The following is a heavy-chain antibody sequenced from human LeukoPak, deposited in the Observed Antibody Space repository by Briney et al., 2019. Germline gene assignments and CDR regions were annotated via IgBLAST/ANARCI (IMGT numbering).Heavy chain of an antibody. Sequence: PGGSLRLSRAASGLTLSSYVMHWVRPAPGKGLEWVAFIRYEGSNKYYADSVKGRFTISRDNSKNTLYLQMNSLRAEDTAVYYCAKDRTLFYYGSGSAINWFDPGGQGTVVTVSA. CDR2: IRYEGSNK. V-gene: IGHV3-30*02. CDR3: AKDRTLFYYGSGSAINWFDP. CDR1: GLTLSSYV. J-gene: IGHJ5*02. D-gene: IGHD3-10*01.